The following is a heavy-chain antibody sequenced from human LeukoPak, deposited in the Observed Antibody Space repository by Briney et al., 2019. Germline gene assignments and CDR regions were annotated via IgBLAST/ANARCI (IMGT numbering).Heavy chain of an antibody. D-gene: IGHD2-15*01. Sequence: PGGSLRLSCAASGFTFSNAWMSWVRQAPGKGLEWVGRIKSKTDGGTTDYAAPVKGRFTISRDDSKNTLYLQMNSLKTEDTAEYYCTTDWVSYCSGGSCSRVYWGQGTLVTVSS. CDR3: TTDWVSYCSGGSCSRVY. J-gene: IGHJ4*02. V-gene: IGHV3-15*01. CDR1: GFTFSNAW. CDR2: IKSKTDGGTT.